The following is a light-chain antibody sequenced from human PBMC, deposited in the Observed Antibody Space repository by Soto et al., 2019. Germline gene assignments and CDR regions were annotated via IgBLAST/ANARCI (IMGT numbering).Light chain of an antibody. J-gene: IGLJ1*01. CDR1: SSGVGGYNY. CDR2: DVS. V-gene: IGLV2-14*01. CDR3: SSYTSSSDYV. Sequence: QSALTQPASVSGSPGQSITISCTGTSSGVGGYNYVSWYQQHPGKAPKLMIYDVSNRPSGVSNRFSGSKSGNTASLTISGLQAEDEADYYCSSYTSSSDYVFGTGTKVTVL.